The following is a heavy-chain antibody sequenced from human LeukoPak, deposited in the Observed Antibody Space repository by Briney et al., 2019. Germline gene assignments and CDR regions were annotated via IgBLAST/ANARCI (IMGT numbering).Heavy chain of an antibody. J-gene: IGHJ6*03. D-gene: IGHD6-13*01. CDR2: IHYSGST. V-gene: IGHV4-59*08. CDR3: ARADYSSTWSHDYYYMDV. CDR1: GASIRSSY. Sequence: SETLSLTCTVSGASIRSSYWSWIRQPPGKGLEWIGHIHYSGSTNYNPSLKSRVTISVDTSKNQFSLKLSSVTAADTAVYYCARADYSSTWSHDYYYMDVWGKGTTVTVSS.